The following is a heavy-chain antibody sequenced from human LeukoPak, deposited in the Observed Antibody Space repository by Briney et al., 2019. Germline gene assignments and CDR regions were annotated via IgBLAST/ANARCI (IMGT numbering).Heavy chain of an antibody. Sequence: ASVKVSCKASGYTFTSYAMHWVRQAPGQRLEWMGWINAGNGNTKYSQKFQGRVTITRDTSASTAYMELSSLRSEDTAVYYCARVSFHGDYAWFDPWGQGTLVTVSS. CDR3: ARVSFHGDYAWFDP. J-gene: IGHJ5*02. V-gene: IGHV1-3*01. CDR2: INAGNGNT. CDR1: GYTFTSYA. D-gene: IGHD4-17*01.